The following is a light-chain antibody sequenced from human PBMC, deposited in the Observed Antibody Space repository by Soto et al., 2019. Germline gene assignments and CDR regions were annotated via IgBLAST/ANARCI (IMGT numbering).Light chain of an antibody. V-gene: IGLV2-14*01. Sequence: QSALTQPASVSGSPGQSITISCTGTGSDVGGYNYVSWYQQHPGKAPKLMIYEVSNQPSGVSNRFSGSKSGNTASLTISGLQAEDEADYYCSSYTSSSTVVFGGGTKLTVL. CDR3: SSYTSSSTVV. J-gene: IGLJ2*01. CDR1: GSDVGGYNY. CDR2: EVS.